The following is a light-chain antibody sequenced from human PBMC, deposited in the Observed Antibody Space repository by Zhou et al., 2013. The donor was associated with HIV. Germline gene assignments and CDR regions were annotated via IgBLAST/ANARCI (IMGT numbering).Light chain of an antibody. CDR2: GAS. J-gene: IGKJ4*01. CDR3: QQYTNWPL. CDR1: QNLTSN. Sequence: EIVMTQSPATLSLSPGDIASLSCRASQNLTSNLAWYQQKPGQAPRLLIYGASTRATGIPARFSGGGSGTEFTLTISSMQSEDFAIYYCQQYTNWPLFGGGTKVEIK. V-gene: IGKV3-15*01.